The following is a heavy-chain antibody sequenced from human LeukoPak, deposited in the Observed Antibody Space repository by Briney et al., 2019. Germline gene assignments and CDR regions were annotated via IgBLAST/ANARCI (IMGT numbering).Heavy chain of an antibody. J-gene: IGHJ5*02. CDR3: ARGGVEMATIRVNWFDP. CDR2: IIPIFGTA. CDR1: GGTFSSYA. V-gene: IGHV1-69*05. Sequence: SVKVSCKASGGTFSSYAISWVRQAPGQGLEWMGRIIPIFGTANYARKFQGRVTITTDESTSTAYMELSSLRSEDTAVYYRARGGVEMATIRVNWFDPWGQGTLVTVSS. D-gene: IGHD5-24*01.